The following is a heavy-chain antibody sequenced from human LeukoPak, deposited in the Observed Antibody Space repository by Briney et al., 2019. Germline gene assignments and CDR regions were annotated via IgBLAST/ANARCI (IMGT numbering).Heavy chain of an antibody. CDR3: AKPGAVAYYFDY. J-gene: IGHJ4*02. V-gene: IGHV3-23*01. D-gene: IGHD3-3*01. CDR2: ISGSGGST. CDR1: GFTFSSYA. Sequence: GGSLRLSCAASGFTFSSYAMSWVRQAPGKGREWVSAISGSGGSTYYADSVKGRFTISRDNSKNTLYLQMNSLRAEDTAVYYCAKPGAVAYYFDYWGQGTLVTVSS.